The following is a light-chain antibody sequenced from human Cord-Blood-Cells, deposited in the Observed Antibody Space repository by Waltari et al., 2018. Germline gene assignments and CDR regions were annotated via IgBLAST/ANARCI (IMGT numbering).Light chain of an antibody. CDR1: QSSSSY. V-gene: IGKV1-39*01. J-gene: IGKJ2*02. CDR3: QQSDRTPRT. CDR2: AAS. Sequence: DIQMTQSPSSLSASVGDRVTITCRASQSSSSYFNWYQQKPGKAPKLLIYAASSVQSGVPSRFSGSESATDFTLTISSLQPEDFATYNCQQSDRTPRTFGQGTKLEIK.